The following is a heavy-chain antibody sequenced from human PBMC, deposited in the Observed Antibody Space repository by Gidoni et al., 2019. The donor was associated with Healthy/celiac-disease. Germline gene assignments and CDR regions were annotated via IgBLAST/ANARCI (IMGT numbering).Heavy chain of an antibody. D-gene: IGHD6-6*01. CDR3: ASSAADGSSSSTDAFDI. V-gene: IGHV1-69*01. CDR1: GGTFSSYA. Sequence: QVQLVQSGAEVTKPGSSVQVSCKASGGTFSSYAISWVRQAPGQGLEWMGGIIPIFGTANYAQKFQGRVTITADESTSTAYMELSSLRSEDTAVYYCASSAADGSSSSTDAFDIWGQGTMVTVSS. J-gene: IGHJ3*02. CDR2: IIPIFGTA.